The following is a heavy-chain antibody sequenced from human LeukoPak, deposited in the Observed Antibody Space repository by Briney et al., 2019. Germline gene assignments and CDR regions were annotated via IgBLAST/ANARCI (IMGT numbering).Heavy chain of an antibody. CDR2: INPNSGDT. J-gene: IGHJ6*02. CDR1: GYSFTGYF. D-gene: IGHD3-10*01. Sequence: ASVKLSCKTSGYSFTGYFMHWVRQCPGQGLEWMRWINPNSGDTKYAQRIPGRVTMTRDTSINTAYMELRRLTSDDTAVYYCARVPSMIRGVVNYGMDVWGQGTTVTVSS. CDR3: ARVPSMIRGVVNYGMDV. V-gene: IGHV1-2*02.